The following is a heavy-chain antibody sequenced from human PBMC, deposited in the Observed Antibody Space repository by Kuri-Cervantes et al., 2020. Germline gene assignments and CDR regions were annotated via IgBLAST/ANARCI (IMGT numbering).Heavy chain of an antibody. V-gene: IGHV1-8*01. CDR3: ARGYYDSRGFSYWSFDL. Sequence: SVKVSCKASGGTFSNNTSNWVRHATGQGLEWMGWMNPSNGHRGHAQKFQGIVTMTRNTSIRTAYMELSRLRSEDTAMYYCARGYYDSRGFSYWSFDLWGRGTLVTVSS. D-gene: IGHD3-22*01. CDR2: MNPSNGHR. J-gene: IGHJ2*01. CDR1: GGTFSNNT.